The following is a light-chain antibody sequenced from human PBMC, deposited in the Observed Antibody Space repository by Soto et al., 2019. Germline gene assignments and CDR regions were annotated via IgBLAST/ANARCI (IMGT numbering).Light chain of an antibody. CDR3: QQCGRSPWT. J-gene: IGKJ1*01. V-gene: IGKV3-20*01. Sequence: EIVLTQSPGTLTLSPGERATLSCRASQSVGSSYLAWYQQKPGQAPRLLIYGASSRATGIPDRFSGSGSGTDFTLTISRLEPEHFAMYYCQQCGRSPWTFGQGTKVEI. CDR1: QSVGSSY. CDR2: GAS.